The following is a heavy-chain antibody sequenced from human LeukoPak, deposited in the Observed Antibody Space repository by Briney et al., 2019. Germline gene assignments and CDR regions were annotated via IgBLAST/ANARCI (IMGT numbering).Heavy chain of an antibody. J-gene: IGHJ3*02. V-gene: IGHV3-21*01. CDR2: ITGRSDFI. CDR1: GFTFSSYS. CDR3: ARDLTYYYDSSGYHDAVDI. D-gene: IGHD3-22*01. Sequence: GGSLRLSCAASGFTFSSYSMDWVRQAPGKGLEWVSSITGRSDFIYYADSVRGRCTISRDNAKNSLFLQVNSLRAEDTAVYYCARDLTYYYDSSGYHDAVDIWGQGTMVTVSS.